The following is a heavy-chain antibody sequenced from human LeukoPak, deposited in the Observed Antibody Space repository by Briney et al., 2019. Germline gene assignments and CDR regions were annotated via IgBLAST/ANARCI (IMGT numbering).Heavy chain of an antibody. D-gene: IGHD6-6*01. V-gene: IGHV3-48*01. CDR2: ISSSIITI. CDR3: ARYGAARPKGLSRDFDY. J-gene: IGHJ4*02. CDR1: GFTFSSYS. Sequence: PGGSLRLSCAASGFTFSSYSMNWVRQAPGKGLEWVSYISSSIITIYYTDSVKGRFAISRDNAKNSLYLQMNSLRAEDTAVYYCARYGAARPKGLSRDFDYWGQGTLVTVSS.